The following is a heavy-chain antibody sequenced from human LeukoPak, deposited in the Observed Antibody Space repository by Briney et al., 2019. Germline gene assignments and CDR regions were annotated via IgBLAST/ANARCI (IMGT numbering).Heavy chain of an antibody. D-gene: IGHD4-17*01. Sequence: GGSQRLSCEASGFIFSTSWMYWVRQAPGKGLEWVADINPDGSVFYYVDSVKGRFTISRDNARNTLYLQMNSLRDEDTAMYYCARDTTYGAADICGQGTLVTVTS. CDR1: GFIFSTSW. J-gene: IGHJ3*02. CDR3: ARDTTYGAADI. CDR2: INPDGSVF. V-gene: IGHV3-7*05.